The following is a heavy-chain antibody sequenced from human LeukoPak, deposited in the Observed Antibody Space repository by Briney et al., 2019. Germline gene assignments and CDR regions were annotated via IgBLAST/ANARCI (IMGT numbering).Heavy chain of an antibody. J-gene: IGHJ4*02. Sequence: PGGSLRLSCSASGFTFSSYAMHWVRQAPGKGLEYVSAISSNGGSTYYADSVKGRFTISRDNSRNTMYLQMNSLRVEDTAVYYCVKDYQVGNSPAFGDYWGQGTLVTISS. CDR1: GFTFSSYA. D-gene: IGHD1-26*01. CDR2: ISSNGGST. CDR3: VKDYQVGNSPAFGDY. V-gene: IGHV3-64D*06.